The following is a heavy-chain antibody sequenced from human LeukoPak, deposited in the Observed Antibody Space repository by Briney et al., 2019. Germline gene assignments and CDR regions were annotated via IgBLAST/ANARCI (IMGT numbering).Heavy chain of an antibody. CDR1: GGSVSSDSYF. V-gene: IGHV4-61*01. Sequence: KPSETLSLTCTVSGGSVSSDSYFWTWIRQPPGKGLEWIGYIYYSGSTNYNPSLKSQVTISLDTSKSQISLKLSSVTAADTAVYYCARGQRRLQDYWGQGTLVTVSS. CDR2: IYYSGST. J-gene: IGHJ4*02. CDR3: ARGQRRLQDY.